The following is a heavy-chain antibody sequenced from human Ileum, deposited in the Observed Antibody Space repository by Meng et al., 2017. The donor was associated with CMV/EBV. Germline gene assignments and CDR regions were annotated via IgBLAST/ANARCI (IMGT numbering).Heavy chain of an antibody. Sequence: QVQIVQSGAEVKKPGASVRVSCKASGYSFTSLGMHWVRQTPGQKLEWMGYINTNTGNPTYAQGFTGRFVFSLDTSVNTAYLQISSLKAEDTAVYYCARDGLSGRYFDYWGQGTLVTVSS. CDR3: ARDGLSGRYFDY. CDR2: INTNTGNP. CDR1: GYSFTSLG. D-gene: IGHD1-26*01. J-gene: IGHJ4*02. V-gene: IGHV7-4-1*02.